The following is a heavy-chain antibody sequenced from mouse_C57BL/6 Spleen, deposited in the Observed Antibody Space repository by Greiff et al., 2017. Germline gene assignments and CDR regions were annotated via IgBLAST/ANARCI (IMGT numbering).Heavy chain of an antibody. CDR1: GYSITSGYD. D-gene: IGHD2-3*01. CDR3: ARDVYDGYYGYFDV. Sequence: EVKLVESGPGMVKPSQSLSLTCTVTGYSITSGYDWHWIRHFPGNKLEWMGYISYSGSTNYNPSLKSRISITHDTSKNHFFLKLNSVTTEDTATYYCARDVYDGYYGYFDVWGTGTTVTVSS. CDR2: ISYSGST. J-gene: IGHJ1*03. V-gene: IGHV3-1*01.